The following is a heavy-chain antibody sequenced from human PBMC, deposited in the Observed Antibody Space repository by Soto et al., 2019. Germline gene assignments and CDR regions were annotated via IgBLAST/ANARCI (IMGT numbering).Heavy chain of an antibody. CDR3: AHIVVAGLGYYLDY. CDR1: GFSLSSTRMA. V-gene: IGHV2-5*02. D-gene: IGHD6-19*01. CDR2: IYWDDDK. J-gene: IGHJ4*02. Sequence: QITLKESGPTLVKPTQTLTLTCTFSGFSLSSTRMAVGWIRQPPGKALEWLALIYWDDDKRYSPFLKSRLTIPKATCKNQVVLTMSSMDPGDTGGYYCAHIVVAGLGYYLDYWGQVTLVIVSS.